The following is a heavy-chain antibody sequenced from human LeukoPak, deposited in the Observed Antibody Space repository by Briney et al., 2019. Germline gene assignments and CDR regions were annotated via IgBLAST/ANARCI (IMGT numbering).Heavy chain of an antibody. CDR3: AKDALWFGEFSIIDY. CDR2: IRYDGSNK. CDR1: GFTFSSYG. J-gene: IGHJ4*02. V-gene: IGHV3-30*02. D-gene: IGHD3-10*01. Sequence: QAGGSLRLSCAASGFTFSSYGVHWVRQAPGEGLEWVAFIRYDGSNKYYADSVKGRFTISRDNSKNTLYLQMNSLRAEDTAVYYCAKDALWFGEFSIIDYWGQGILVTVSS.